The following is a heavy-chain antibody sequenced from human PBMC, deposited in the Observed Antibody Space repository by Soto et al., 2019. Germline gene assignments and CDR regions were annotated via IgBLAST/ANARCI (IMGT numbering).Heavy chain of an antibody. Sequence: QVQLEESGGGLVKPGGSLRLSCAASGFTFSAVYMSWIRQAPNKGLEYISYISSSGTSANYADSVKGRFTISRDNAKNPLYLQMNSLRAEDTAVYYCARDRGAVTGQYFDYWGQGALVTVPS. CDR2: ISSSGTSA. V-gene: IGHV3-11*05. CDR3: ARDRGAVTGQYFDY. J-gene: IGHJ4*02. CDR1: GFTFSAVY. D-gene: IGHD6-19*01.